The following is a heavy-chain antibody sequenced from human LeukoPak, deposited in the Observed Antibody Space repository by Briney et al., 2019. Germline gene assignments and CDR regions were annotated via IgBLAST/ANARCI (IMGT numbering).Heavy chain of an antibody. CDR2: IYYSGST. J-gene: IGHJ6*02. Sequence: SSETLSLTCTVPGVSVSSGSYYWGWIRQPPGKGLEWIGYIYYSGSTNYNPSLKSRVTISVDTSKNQFSLKLSSVTAADTAVYYCAREDLYCSSTSCYTFGMDVWGQGTTVTVSS. V-gene: IGHV4-61*01. CDR1: GVSVSSGSYY. CDR3: AREDLYCSSTSCYTFGMDV. D-gene: IGHD2-2*02.